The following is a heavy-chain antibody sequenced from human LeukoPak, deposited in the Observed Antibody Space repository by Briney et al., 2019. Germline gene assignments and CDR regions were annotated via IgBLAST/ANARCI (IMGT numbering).Heavy chain of an antibody. J-gene: IGHJ6*03. CDR2: ISSSSSTT. D-gene: IGHD1-1*01. CDR1: GFSFSRYW. CDR3: ARGKGDNWNDDYYYYYMDV. Sequence: GGSLRLSCAASGFSFSRYWMSWVCQAPGKGLEWVSYISSSSSTTYYADSVKGRFTISRDNAKNSLYLQMNSLRAEDTAVYYCARGKGDNWNDDYYYYYMDVWGKGTTVTVSS. V-gene: IGHV3-48*04.